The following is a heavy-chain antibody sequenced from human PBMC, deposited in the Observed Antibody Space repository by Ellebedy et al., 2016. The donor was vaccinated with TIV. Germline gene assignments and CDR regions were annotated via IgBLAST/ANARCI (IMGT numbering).Heavy chain of an antibody. CDR3: TRVYGFSSSWIYGMDV. Sequence: ASVKVSCKTSGYSFTGYYIHWVRQAPGQGPEWMGWIRPNGGGTKYAQKFQGRVTMTRDTSISTAYMELSRLRSDDTAMYFCTRVYGFSSSWIYGMDVWGQGTTVTVPS. J-gene: IGHJ6*02. D-gene: IGHD6-13*01. V-gene: IGHV1-2*02. CDR1: GYSFTGYY. CDR2: IRPNGGGT.